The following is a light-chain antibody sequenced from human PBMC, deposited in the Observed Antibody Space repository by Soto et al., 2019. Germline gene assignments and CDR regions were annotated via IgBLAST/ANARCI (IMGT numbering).Light chain of an antibody. CDR3: QQYNNWPPMV. V-gene: IGKV3-15*01. J-gene: IGKJ1*01. CDR2: GAS. Sequence: EIVMTQSPATLSVSPGERATLSCRASQSVSSNLAWYQQKPGQAPRLLIYGASTRATGIPARFSGSGSGTEFTLTISSLQSEDLAVYYCQQYNNWPPMVFGQGTKVEIK. CDR1: QSVSSN.